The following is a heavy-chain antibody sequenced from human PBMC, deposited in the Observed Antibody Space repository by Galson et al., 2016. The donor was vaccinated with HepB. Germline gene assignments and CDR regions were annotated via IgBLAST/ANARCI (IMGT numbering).Heavy chain of an antibody. CDR2: IYPGDSDI. Sequence: QSGAEVKKPGESLKISCQGSGYTFTSNWIAWVRQMPGKGLEWMGIIYPGDSDINYSPSFQGQVTISADKSISVVYLQWSSLKASDTAIYFYARQAYIGYFGPYYCHGLDVWGQGTPVTVSS. V-gene: IGHV5-51*01. D-gene: IGHD5-12*01. CDR1: GYTFTSNW. J-gene: IGHJ6*02. CDR3: ARQAYIGYFGPYYCHGLDV.